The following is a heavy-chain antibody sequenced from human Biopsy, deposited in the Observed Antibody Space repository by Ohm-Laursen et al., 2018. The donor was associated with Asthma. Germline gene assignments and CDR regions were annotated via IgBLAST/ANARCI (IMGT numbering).Heavy chain of an antibody. CDR3: ARAVDYSHYYGIDV. J-gene: IGHJ6*02. V-gene: IGHV1-18*01. D-gene: IGHD3-10*01. CDR2: ISVYNGNT. Sequence: ASVKASCKTSGYTFNSAGITWVRQAPGQGFEWMGWISVYNGNTKVAQKLQDRVTMITDTSTSTAYMELRSLRSDDTAVYFCARAVDYSHYYGIDVRGQGTTVTVS. CDR1: GYTFNSAG.